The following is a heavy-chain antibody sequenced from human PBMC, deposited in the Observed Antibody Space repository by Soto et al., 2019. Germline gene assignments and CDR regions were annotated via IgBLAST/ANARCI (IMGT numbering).Heavy chain of an antibody. CDR3: ARGSETVIAVAENWFDP. J-gene: IGHJ5*02. CDR2: IWYDGSNK. D-gene: IGHD6-19*01. Sequence: QVQLVESGGGVVQPGRSLRLSCAASGFTFSSYGMHWVRQAPGKGLEWVAVIWYDGSNKYYADSVKGRFTISRDNSKNTLYLQMNSLRAEDTAVYYCARGSETVIAVAENWFDPWGQGTLVTVSS. CDR1: GFTFSSYG. V-gene: IGHV3-33*01.